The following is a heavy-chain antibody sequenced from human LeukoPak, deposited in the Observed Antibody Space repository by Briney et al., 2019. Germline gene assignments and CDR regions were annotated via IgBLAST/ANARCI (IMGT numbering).Heavy chain of an antibody. J-gene: IGHJ4*02. CDR1: GGSFSGYY. V-gene: IGHV4-34*01. CDR2: INHSGST. CDR3: AGGGRFAAAGRHDY. Sequence: PSETLSLTCAVYGGSFSGYYWSWIRQPPGKGLEWIGEINHSGSTNYNPSLKSRVTISVDTSKNQFSLKLSSVTAADTAGYYCAGGGRFAAAGRHDYWGQGTLVTVSS. D-gene: IGHD6-13*01.